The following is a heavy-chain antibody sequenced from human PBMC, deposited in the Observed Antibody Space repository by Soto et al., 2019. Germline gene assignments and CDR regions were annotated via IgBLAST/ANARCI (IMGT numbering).Heavy chain of an antibody. D-gene: IGHD1-26*01. V-gene: IGHV1-8*01. J-gene: IGHJ4*02. Sequence: QVQLVQSGAEVRKPGASVKVSCKASGYTFTSYDIAWVRQATGQAPEWMGWMNPNSVNTGYAPKFQGRVTMTRDTSISTAYMELNSLTSEDTAVYYCARAIRNQLLSDYWGQGTLVTVSS. CDR1: GYTFTSYD. CDR3: ARAIRNQLLSDY. CDR2: MNPNSVNT.